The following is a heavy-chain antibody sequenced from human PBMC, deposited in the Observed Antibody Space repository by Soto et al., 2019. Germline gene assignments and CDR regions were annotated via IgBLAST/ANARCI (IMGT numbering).Heavy chain of an antibody. CDR2: INHSGST. J-gene: IGHJ6*03. V-gene: IGHV4-34*01. CDR1: GGSFSGYY. CDR3: ARGGGPYYMDV. Sequence: SETLSLTCAVYGGSFSGYYWGWIRQPPGKGLEWIGEINHSGSTNYNPSLKSRVTISVDTSKNQISLKLSSVTAADTAVYYCARGGGPYYMDVWGKGTTVTVSS.